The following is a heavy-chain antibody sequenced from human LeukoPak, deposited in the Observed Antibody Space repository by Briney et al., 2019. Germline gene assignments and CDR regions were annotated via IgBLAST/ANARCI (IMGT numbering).Heavy chain of an antibody. D-gene: IGHD2-21*02. CDR2: TYYRSKWYN. CDR1: GDSVSSKSVA. Sequence: SPTLSLTCAISGDSVSSKSVAWNWIRQSPSRGLEWLGRTYYRSKWYNEYAVSVKSRITINPDTSKNQFFLQLNSVTPEDTAVYYCARLGGDVDYWGQGTLVTVSS. CDR3: ARLGGDVDY. J-gene: IGHJ4*02. V-gene: IGHV6-1*01.